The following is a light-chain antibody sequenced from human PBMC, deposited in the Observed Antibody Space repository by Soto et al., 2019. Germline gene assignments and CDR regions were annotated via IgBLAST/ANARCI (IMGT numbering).Light chain of an antibody. V-gene: IGKV3-15*01. CDR2: GAS. CDR3: QQHDNWPPIT. CDR1: QSVGSN. Sequence: EIVMTQSPATLSVSPGDSAALSCRASQSVGSNLAWYQHRPGQAPRLLIYGASTRATGIPARFSGSGSGTEFTLTIASLQSEDFAVYYCQQHDNWPPITFGQGTRLEIK. J-gene: IGKJ5*01.